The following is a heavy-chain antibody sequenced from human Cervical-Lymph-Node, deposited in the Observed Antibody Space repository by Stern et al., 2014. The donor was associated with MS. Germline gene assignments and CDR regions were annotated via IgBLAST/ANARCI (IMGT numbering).Heavy chain of an antibody. V-gene: IGHV4-30-2*01. Sequence: QVQLQESGSGLVKPPQTLSLTCAVSGGTISSGDYSWSWIRQPPGKGLEFIGYIYHSGSTYSNPSLKSRVTISVDTSKSQFSLKLTSVTAADTAVYYCARGSLIGGEWFDPWGQGTLVTVSS. CDR2: IYHSGST. CDR1: GGTISSGDYS. J-gene: IGHJ5*02. D-gene: IGHD3-22*01. CDR3: ARGSLIGGEWFDP.